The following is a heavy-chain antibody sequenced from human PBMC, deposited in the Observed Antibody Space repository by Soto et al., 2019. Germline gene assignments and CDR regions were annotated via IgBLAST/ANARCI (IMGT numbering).Heavy chain of an antibody. J-gene: IGHJ4*02. V-gene: IGHV1-18*01. CDR1: GYTFTSFG. CDR3: AGDRALLDAVPGD. Sequence: ASVKVSCKASGYTFTSFGINWVRQAPVQGLEWMGWIGAYNGNTKYAQKFQGRIIMTTDTSTSTTYMDLRSLRSDDTAVYYCAGDRALLDAVPGDWGQGTQLTVSS. D-gene: IGHD3-10*02. CDR2: IGAYNGNT.